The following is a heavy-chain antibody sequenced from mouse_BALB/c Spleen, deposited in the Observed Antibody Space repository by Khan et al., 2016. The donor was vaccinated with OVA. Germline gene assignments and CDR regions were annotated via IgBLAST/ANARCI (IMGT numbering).Heavy chain of an antibody. V-gene: IGHV5-12*02. CDR2: ISNGGGST. Sequence: EVELVESGGGLVQPGGSLKLSCATSGFTFSDYYMYWVRQTPEKRLEWVAYISNGGGSTYYPDTVKGRFTISRDNAKNTLYLQMSRLKSVDLAMYYCARQDCFAYWGRGTLVTVSA. J-gene: IGHJ3*01. CDR3: ARQDCFAY. CDR1: GFTFSDYY.